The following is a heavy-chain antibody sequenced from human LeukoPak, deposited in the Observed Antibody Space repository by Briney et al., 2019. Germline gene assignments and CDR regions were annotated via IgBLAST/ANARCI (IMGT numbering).Heavy chain of an antibody. CDR2: ISGVASDI. Sequence: GGSLRLSCAASGFTFSDYYMTWIRQAPGKGLEWVSYISGVASDIYYGDSVKGRFTISRDNAKNSVYLPMNSLRAEDTAVYYCARGGALGMDVWGQGTTVTVSS. CDR1: GFTFSDYY. J-gene: IGHJ6*02. CDR3: ARGGALGMDV. V-gene: IGHV3-11*01. D-gene: IGHD1-26*01.